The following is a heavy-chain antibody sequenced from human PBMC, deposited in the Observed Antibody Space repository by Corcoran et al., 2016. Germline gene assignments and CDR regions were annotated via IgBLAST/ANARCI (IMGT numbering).Heavy chain of an antibody. J-gene: IGHJ4*02. Sequence: QLQLQESGPGLVKPSETLSLICTVSGGSIGSRSYYWGWIRLPPGKGLEWIGSVYFSGDTYYNPSLKSRLTISVDTSKNQFSLELSPVTAADQDVYYCARHSGMTTASFFFDSGGQGTAVTVSS. D-gene: IGHD3-10*01. CDR2: VYFSGDT. V-gene: IGHV4-39*01. CDR3: ARHSGMTTASFFFDS. CDR1: GGSIGSRSYY.